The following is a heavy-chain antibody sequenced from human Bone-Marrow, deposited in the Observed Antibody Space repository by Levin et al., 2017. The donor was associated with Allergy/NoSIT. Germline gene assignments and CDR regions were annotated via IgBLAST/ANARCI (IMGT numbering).Heavy chain of an antibody. Sequence: AGESLKISCATSGFTFSDYTLNWVRLVPGKGLEWVSSISGAASDIFYADSVKGRCTISRDNTKKSLYLQMDSLTVEDTALYFCAREERLPKNNRNDFDYWGPGTLVTVSS. D-gene: IGHD1-14*01. V-gene: IGHV3-21*01. J-gene: IGHJ4*02. CDR3: AREERLPKNNRNDFDY. CDR1: GFTFSDYT. CDR2: ISGAASDI.